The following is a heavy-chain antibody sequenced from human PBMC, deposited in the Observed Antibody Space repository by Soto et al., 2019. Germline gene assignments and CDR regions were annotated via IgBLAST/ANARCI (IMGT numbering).Heavy chain of an antibody. CDR1: GFPFTTYA. V-gene: IGHV1-3*04. Sequence: QVQLVQSGAVAEKPGASVKLSCKASGFPFTTYAIHWVRQVPGQRLEWLGWINTAYGHTKYSQRFQGRVTISGDTSARTSYMELSSLTSEDTAVYYCARDRDTVLLPAAVRRGVFDAWGQGTQVPVSS. CDR3: ARDRDTVLLPAAVRRGVFDA. J-gene: IGHJ5*02. D-gene: IGHD2-2*01. CDR2: INTAYGHT.